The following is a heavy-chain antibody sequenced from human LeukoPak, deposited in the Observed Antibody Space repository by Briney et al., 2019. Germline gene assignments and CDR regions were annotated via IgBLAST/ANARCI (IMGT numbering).Heavy chain of an antibody. J-gene: IGHJ4*02. D-gene: IGHD1-26*01. CDR1: GFTFSGSA. Sequence: PGGSLKLSCAASGFTFSGSAMHWVRQASGKGLEWVGRIRSKANSYATAYAASVKGRFTISRDDSKNTAYLQMNSLKTEDTAVYYCIVGATTRDYWGQGTLVTVSS. V-gene: IGHV3-73*01. CDR2: IRSKANSYAT. CDR3: IVGATTRDY.